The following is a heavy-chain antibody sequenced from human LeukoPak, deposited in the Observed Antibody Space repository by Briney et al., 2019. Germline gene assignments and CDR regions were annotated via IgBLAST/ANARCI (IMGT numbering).Heavy chain of an antibody. J-gene: IGHJ6*03. Sequence: PSETLSLTCTVSGGSISTSSYYWSWIRQPAGKGLEWIGHIYTSGSTYYNPSLKSRVTISVDTSKNQFSLKLCSVTAADTAVYYCARVLGYYYYMDVWGKGTTVTVSS. CDR1: GGSISTSSYY. CDR3: ARVLGYYYYMDV. V-gene: IGHV4-61*09. CDR2: IYTSGST.